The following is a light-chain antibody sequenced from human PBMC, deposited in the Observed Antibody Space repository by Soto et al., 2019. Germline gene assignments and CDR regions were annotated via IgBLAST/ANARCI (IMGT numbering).Light chain of an antibody. J-gene: IGKJ2*01. CDR1: QSIINNY. CDR2: GSS. V-gene: IGKV3-20*01. Sequence: EVVLTQSPGTLSLSPGERATLSCRASQSIINNYLAWYQQRPGQAPRLLIYGSSDRATGIPGRFSGSGSGTDFTLTISRLEPEDFAVYYCHQDGRSPPYTFGQGTKVEI. CDR3: HQDGRSPPYT.